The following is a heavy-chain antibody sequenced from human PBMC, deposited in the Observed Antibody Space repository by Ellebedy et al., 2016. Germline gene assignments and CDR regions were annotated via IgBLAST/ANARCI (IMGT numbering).Heavy chain of an antibody. CDR1: GFTFSSYS. Sequence: GGSLRLSXAASGFTFSSYSMNWVRRAPGKGLEWVATISGAGYTTFFADSVKGRFTISRDNSKNTLYLQMNNLRVDDTALYYCRQGHYFDQWGQGALVTVSS. CDR3: RQGHYFDQ. V-gene: IGHV3-23*01. CDR2: ISGAGYTT. J-gene: IGHJ4*02.